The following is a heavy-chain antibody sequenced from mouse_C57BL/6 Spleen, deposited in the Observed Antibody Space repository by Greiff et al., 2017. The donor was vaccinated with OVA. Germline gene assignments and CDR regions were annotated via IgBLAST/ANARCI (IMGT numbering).Heavy chain of an antibody. CDR2: INPSSGYT. Sequence: QVHVKQSGAELAKPGASVKLSCKASGYTFTSYWMHWVKQRPGQGLEWIGYINPSSGYTKYNQKFKDKATLTADKSSSTAYMQLSSLTYEDSAVYNCAGSSLYYFDYWGQGTTLTVSS. CDR1: GYTFTSYW. V-gene: IGHV1-7*01. CDR3: AGSSLYYFDY. D-gene: IGHD1-1*01. J-gene: IGHJ2*01.